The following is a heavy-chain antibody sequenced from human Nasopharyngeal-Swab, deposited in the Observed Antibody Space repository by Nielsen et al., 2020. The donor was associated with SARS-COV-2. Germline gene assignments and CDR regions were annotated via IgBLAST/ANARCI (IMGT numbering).Heavy chain of an antibody. CDR3: ARRLSSGWPWPLDY. J-gene: IGHJ4*02. D-gene: IGHD6-19*01. Sequence: WVRQAPGQGLEWMGWMNPNSGNTGYAQKFQGRVTMTRNTSISTAYMELSSLRSEDTAVYYCARRLSSGWPWPLDYWGQGTLVTVSS. V-gene: IGHV1-8*01. CDR2: MNPNSGNT.